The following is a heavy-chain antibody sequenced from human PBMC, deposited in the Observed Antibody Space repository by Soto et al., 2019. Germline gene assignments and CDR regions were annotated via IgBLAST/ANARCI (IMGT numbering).Heavy chain of an antibody. CDR2: MNPNSGNT. Sequence: QVPLVQYGAEVKKPGASVKVSCKASGYNFTRYDSHWVRQATGQGLEWMGWMNPNSGNTGYAQKFQGRVSMTRNTSRSTAYMELSSLGAEATAMYYCSSADNEQKLGYWYFELWGLSTLVTVSS. J-gene: IGHJ2*01. CDR3: SSADNEQKLGYWYFEL. V-gene: IGHV1-8*01. CDR1: GYNFTRYD. D-gene: IGHD6-13*01.